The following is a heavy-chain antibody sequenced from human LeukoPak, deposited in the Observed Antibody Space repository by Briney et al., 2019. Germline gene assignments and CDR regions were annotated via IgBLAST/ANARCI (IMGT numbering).Heavy chain of an antibody. J-gene: IGHJ4*02. Sequence: SETLSLTCTVSGYSISSGYYWGWIRQPPGKGLEWIGSIYYSGSTYYNPSLKSRVTISVDTSKNQFSLKLSSVTAADTAVYYCARPLKMGYFDYWGQGTLVTVSS. V-gene: IGHV4-38-2*02. CDR2: IYYSGST. CDR1: GYSISSGYY. CDR3: ARPLKMGYFDY. D-gene: IGHD5-24*01.